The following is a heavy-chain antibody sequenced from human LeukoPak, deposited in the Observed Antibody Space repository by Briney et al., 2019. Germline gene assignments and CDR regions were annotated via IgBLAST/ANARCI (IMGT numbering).Heavy chain of an antibody. CDR2: IYNSGST. Sequence: SETLSLTCTVSGDSFSYFYWSWIRQPPGKGLEWIGYIYNSGSTSYNPSLKSRLTISPDTSKNQFSLKLTSVTAADTAVYYCTREVRSAWASFDPWGQGTLVIVSS. J-gene: IGHJ5*02. CDR3: TREVRSAWASFDP. V-gene: IGHV4-4*08. D-gene: IGHD1-26*01. CDR1: GDSFSYFY.